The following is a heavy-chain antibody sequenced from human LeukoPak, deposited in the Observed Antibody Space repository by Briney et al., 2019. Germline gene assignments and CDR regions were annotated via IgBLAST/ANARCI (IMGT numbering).Heavy chain of an antibody. J-gene: IGHJ4*02. V-gene: IGHV4-39*01. Sequence: SETLSLTCTVSGDSISSSFYWGWIRETPGKGLEWDGSMYYSGTTYYNPSFESRVTISVAPSKNQFSLRLTSVTAADTAIYHCARHAVSGTYWPPFDYWGQGSLVTVSS. CDR1: GDSISSSFY. D-gene: IGHD3-10*01. CDR3: ARHAVSGTYWPPFDY. CDR2: MYYSGTT.